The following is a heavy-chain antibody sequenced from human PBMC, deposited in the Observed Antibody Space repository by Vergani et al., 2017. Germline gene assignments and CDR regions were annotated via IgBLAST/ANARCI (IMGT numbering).Heavy chain of an antibody. J-gene: IGHJ4*02. V-gene: IGHV1-24*01. CDR2: FDPEHGEV. CDR3: AIGTDYYDSSGYYLDY. D-gene: IGHD3-22*01. CDR1: GYSLTELT. Sequence: QVQLVQSGSEVRKTGASVKVSCQVSGYSLTELTIHWVRQAPGKGLEWMGGFDPEHGEVTFAHHIQGRVTMTEDRSTDTAYMELSSLRPEDTALYYCAIGTDYYDSSGYYLDYWGQGTLVTVSS.